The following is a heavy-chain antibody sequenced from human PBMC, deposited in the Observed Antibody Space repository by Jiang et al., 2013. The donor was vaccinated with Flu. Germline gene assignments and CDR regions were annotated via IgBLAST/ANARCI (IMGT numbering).Heavy chain of an antibody. J-gene: IGHJ4*02. CDR2: ISGGGGDT. CDR1: GFTFSSYA. Sequence: VQLLESGGGLVQPGGSLRLSCAASGFTFSSYAMSWVRQAPGMGLEWVSAISGGGGDTYYADSVKGRFTISRDNSKNTLYLQMNSLRAEDTAVYYCAKDRRYCSGGSCYLFDYWGQGTLVTVSS. D-gene: IGHD2-15*01. V-gene: IGHV3-23*01. CDR3: AKDRRYCSGGSCYLFDY.